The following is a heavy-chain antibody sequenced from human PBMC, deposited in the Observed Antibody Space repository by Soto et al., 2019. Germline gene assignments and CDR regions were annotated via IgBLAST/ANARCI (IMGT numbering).Heavy chain of an antibody. J-gene: IGHJ5*02. D-gene: IGHD3-9*01. CDR3: ARAPNYDILTGYYSKNNWFDP. CDR2: INHSGST. CDR1: GGSFGGYD. Sequence: PSETLCLTCAVYGGSFGGYDGSWIRQPPGKGLEWIGEINHSGSTNYNPSLKSRVTISVDTSKNQFSLKLSSVTAADTAVYYCARAPNYDILTGYYSKNNWFDPWGQGTLVTVSS. V-gene: IGHV4-34*01.